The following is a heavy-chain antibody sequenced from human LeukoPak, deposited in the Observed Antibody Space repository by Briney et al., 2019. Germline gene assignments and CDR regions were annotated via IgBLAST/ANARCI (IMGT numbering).Heavy chain of an antibody. Sequence: GGSLRLSCAASGFTVSSNYMSWVRQAPGKGLEWVSVIYSGGSTYYADSVKGRFTISRDNSKNTLYLQMNSLSAEDTAVYYCASAKVFGVAPFDYWGQGTLVTVSS. V-gene: IGHV3-53*01. CDR2: IYSGGST. CDR3: ASAKVFGVAPFDY. J-gene: IGHJ4*02. CDR1: GFTVSSNY. D-gene: IGHD3-3*01.